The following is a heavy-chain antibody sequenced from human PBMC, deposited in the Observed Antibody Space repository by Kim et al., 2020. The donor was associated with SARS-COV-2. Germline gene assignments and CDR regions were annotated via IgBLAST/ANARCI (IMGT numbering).Heavy chain of an antibody. J-gene: IGHJ3*02. CDR1: GFTFGDYA. V-gene: IGHV3-49*03. Sequence: GGSLRLSCTASGFTFGDYAMSWFRQAPGKGLEWVGFIRSKAYGGTTEYAASVKGRFTISRDDSKTIAYMQMNSLKTEDTVVYYCSRDKLLWSGELLAFDIWGQGTMVTVSS. CDR3: SRDKLLWSGELLAFDI. CDR2: IRSKAYGGTT. D-gene: IGHD3-10*01.